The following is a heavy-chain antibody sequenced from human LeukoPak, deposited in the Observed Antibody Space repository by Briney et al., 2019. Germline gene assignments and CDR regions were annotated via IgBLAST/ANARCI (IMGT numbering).Heavy chain of an antibody. CDR3: VPLTDGSVDQ. CDR2: IYSGGSP. Sequence: SGGSLRLSCAASTFTVSTNYMSWVRQAPGKGLEWVSMIYSGGSPYYSESVKGRFTISTDNSKNTLYLQMNSLRVEDTAVYYCVPLTDGSVDQWGQGTLVTVSS. J-gene: IGHJ4*02. CDR1: TFTVSTNY. V-gene: IGHV3-66*01. D-gene: IGHD3-10*01.